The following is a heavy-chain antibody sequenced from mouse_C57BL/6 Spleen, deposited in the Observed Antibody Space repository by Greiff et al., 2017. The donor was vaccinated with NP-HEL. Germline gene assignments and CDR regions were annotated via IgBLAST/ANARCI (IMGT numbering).Heavy chain of an antibody. CDR3: ARSTQLAPYYFDY. CDR1: GYTFTSYW. Sequence: VQLQQPGAELVRPGTSVKLSCKASGYTFTSYWMHWVKQRPGQGLEWIGVIDPSDSYTNYNQKFKGKATLTVDTSSSTAYMQLSSLTSEDSAVYYCARSTQLAPYYFDYWGQGTTLTVSS. D-gene: IGHD6-1*01. V-gene: IGHV1-59*01. CDR2: IDPSDSYT. J-gene: IGHJ2*01.